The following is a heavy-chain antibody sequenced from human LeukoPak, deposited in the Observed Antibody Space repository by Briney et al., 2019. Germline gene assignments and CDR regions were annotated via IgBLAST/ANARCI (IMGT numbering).Heavy chain of an antibody. CDR2: IYPEDSDA. J-gene: IGHJ4*01. V-gene: IGHV5-51*01. D-gene: IGHD2/OR15-2a*01. Sequence: GASLKISCQGSRHNFTTYWIGWVRQMPGKGLEWMGIIYPEDSDARYSPSFQGHVTISADKSISTADLQWGSLRASDTATYYCARRGSSSSHFDSWGRGTLVIVSS. CDR1: RHNFTTYW. CDR3: ARRGSSSSHFDS.